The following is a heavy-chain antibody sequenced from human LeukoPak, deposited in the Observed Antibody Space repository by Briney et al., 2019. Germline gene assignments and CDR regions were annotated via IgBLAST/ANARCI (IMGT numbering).Heavy chain of an antibody. V-gene: IGHV4-34*01. J-gene: IGHJ4*02. D-gene: IGHD2-15*01. CDR1: GGSFSGYY. Sequence: PSETPSLTSALPGGSFSGYYWSCIRQPPRKGLEWTGEINHSGSTNYKPSLKSRVTMSVDTSQNQFSLKLSSVTAADTAIYYCARGACRGGSCYGDFDYWGRGTLVTVYS. CDR2: INHSGST. CDR3: ARGACRGGSCYGDFDY.